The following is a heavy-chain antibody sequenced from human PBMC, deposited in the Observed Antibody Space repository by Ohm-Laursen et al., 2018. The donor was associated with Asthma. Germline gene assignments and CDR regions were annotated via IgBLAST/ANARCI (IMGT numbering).Heavy chain of an antibody. J-gene: IGHJ4*02. CDR2: ISSDGSNQ. D-gene: IGHD3-9*01. CDR3: ARDGTHYDILTGPGPYYFDY. V-gene: IGHV3-30*03. Sequence: SLRLSCAASGFTFSSYGMHWVRQAPGKGLEWVAVISSDGSNQYYGDSVKGRFTISRDNSKNTLYLQMNSLRAEDTAVYYCARDGTHYDILTGPGPYYFDYWGQGTLVTVSP. CDR1: GFTFSSYG.